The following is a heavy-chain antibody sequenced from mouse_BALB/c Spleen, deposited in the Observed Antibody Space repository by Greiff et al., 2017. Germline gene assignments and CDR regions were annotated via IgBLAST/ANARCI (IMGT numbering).Heavy chain of an antibody. CDR1: GYSITSDYA. D-gene: IGHD2-4*01. J-gene: IGHJ3*01. CDR2: ISYSGST. V-gene: IGHV3-2*02. Sequence: EVKLVESGPGLVKPSQSLSLTCTVTGYSITSDYAWNWIRQFPGNKLEWMGYISYSGSTSYNPSLKSRISITRDTSKNQFFLQLNSVTTEDTATYYCARGMGITTAWFAYWGQGTLVTVSA. CDR3: ARGMGITTAWFAY.